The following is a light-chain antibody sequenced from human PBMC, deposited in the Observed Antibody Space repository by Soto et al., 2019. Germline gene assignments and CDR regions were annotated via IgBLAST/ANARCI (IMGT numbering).Light chain of an antibody. V-gene: IGLV2-14*01. CDR1: SSDVGAYDY. CDR3: SSYTTTNTLWV. J-gene: IGLJ3*02. CDR2: EVS. Sequence: QSALTQPVSVSGSPGQSITISCTGTSSDVGAYDYVSWYQQNPGKAPKLIISEVSDRPSGVSNRFSGSKSGNTASLTISGLQAEDEADYFCSSYTTTNTLWVFGGGTKLTVL.